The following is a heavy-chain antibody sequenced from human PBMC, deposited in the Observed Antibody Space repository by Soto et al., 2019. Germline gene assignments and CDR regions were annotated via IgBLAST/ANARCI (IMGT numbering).Heavy chain of an antibody. CDR1: VGSIISYY. CDR3: ARGTAARTFDP. CDR2: IYYSGST. Sequence: QTLPLTCTVSVGSIISYYWSWIRQPPGKGLEWIGYIYYSGSTNYNPSLKSRVTISVDTSKNQFSLKLSSVTAADTAVYYCARGTAARTFDPWGQGTLVSVSS. J-gene: IGHJ5*02. V-gene: IGHV4-59*01. D-gene: IGHD6-13*01.